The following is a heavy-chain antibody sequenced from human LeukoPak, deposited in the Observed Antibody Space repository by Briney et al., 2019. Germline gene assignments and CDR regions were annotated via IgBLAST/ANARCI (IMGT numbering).Heavy chain of an antibody. V-gene: IGHV3-48*03. CDR1: GFTFSSYE. CDR2: ISSSGSTI. Sequence: GGSLRLSCAASGFTFSSYEMNWVRQAPGKGLEWVSYISSSGSTIYYADSVKGRFTISRDNAKNSLYLQMNSLRAEDTAVYYCAKVGPLLLWFGEYAFDIWGQGTMVTVSS. J-gene: IGHJ3*02. CDR3: AKVGPLLLWFGEYAFDI. D-gene: IGHD3-10*01.